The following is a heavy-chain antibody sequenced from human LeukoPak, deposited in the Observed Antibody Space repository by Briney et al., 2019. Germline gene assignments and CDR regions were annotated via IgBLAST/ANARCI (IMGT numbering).Heavy chain of an antibody. CDR2: FDPEDGET. CDR3: ARGGRWELPYDFDY. CDR1: GYTLTELS. Sequence: ASVKVSCKVSGYTLTELSMHWVRQAPGKGLEWMGGFDPEDGETIYAQKFQGRVTMTEDTSTDTAYMELRSLRSDDTAVYYCARGGRWELPYDFDYWGQGTLVTVSS. J-gene: IGHJ4*02. V-gene: IGHV1-24*01. D-gene: IGHD1-26*01.